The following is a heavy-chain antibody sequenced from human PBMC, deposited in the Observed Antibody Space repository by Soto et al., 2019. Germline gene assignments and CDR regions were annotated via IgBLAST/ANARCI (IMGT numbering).Heavy chain of an antibody. CDR2: ISAYNGNT. Sequence: QVQLVQSGAEVKKPGASVKVSCKASGYTFTSYGISWVRQAPGQGLEWMGWISAYNGNTNYAQKLQGRVTMTTDTSTSTAYMELRSLRSDDTAVYYCARDLLAYDILTGYYLMGYFDYWGQGTLLTVSS. J-gene: IGHJ4*02. CDR1: GYTFTSYG. V-gene: IGHV1-18*01. D-gene: IGHD3-9*01. CDR3: ARDLLAYDILTGYYLMGYFDY.